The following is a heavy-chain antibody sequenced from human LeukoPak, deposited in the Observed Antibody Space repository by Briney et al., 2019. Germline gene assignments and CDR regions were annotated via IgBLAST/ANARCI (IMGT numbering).Heavy chain of an antibody. D-gene: IGHD6-13*01. CDR3: AREAAAAPRGFDY. Sequence: GGSLRLSCAASGFTFSSYAMHWVRQAPGKGLEWVAVISYDGSNKYYADSVKGRFTISRDNSKNTLYLQMNSLRAEDTAVYYCAREAAAAPRGFDYWGQGTLVTVST. CDR1: GFTFSSYA. CDR2: ISYDGSNK. J-gene: IGHJ4*02. V-gene: IGHV3-30*04.